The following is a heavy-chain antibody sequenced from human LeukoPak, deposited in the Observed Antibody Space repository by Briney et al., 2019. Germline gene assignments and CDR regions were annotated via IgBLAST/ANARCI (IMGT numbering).Heavy chain of an antibody. Sequence: SETLSLTCTVSGYSISSGYYWGWIRPPPGKGLEWIGSIYHSGSTYYNPSLKSRVTISVDTSKNQFSLKLSSVTAADTAVYYCARDSFDAYDSSGYTNYFDYWGQGTLVTGSS. CDR3: ARDSFDAYDSSGYTNYFDY. CDR2: IYHSGST. J-gene: IGHJ4*02. V-gene: IGHV4-38-2*02. CDR1: GYSISSGYY. D-gene: IGHD3-22*01.